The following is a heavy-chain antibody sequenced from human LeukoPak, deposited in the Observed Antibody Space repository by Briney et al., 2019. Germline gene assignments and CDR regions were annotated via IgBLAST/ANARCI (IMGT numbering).Heavy chain of an antibody. V-gene: IGHV1-3*01. CDR3: ARARFERGYSYGYANYFDY. D-gene: IGHD5-18*01. CDR1: GYTFTSYA. J-gene: IGHJ4*02. CDR2: INAGNGNT. Sequence: ASVKVSCKASGYTFTSYAMHWVRQAPGQRLEWMGWINAGNGNTKYSQKFQGRVTITRDTSASTAYMELSSLRSEDTAVYYCARARFERGYSYGYANYFDYWGQGTLVTVSS.